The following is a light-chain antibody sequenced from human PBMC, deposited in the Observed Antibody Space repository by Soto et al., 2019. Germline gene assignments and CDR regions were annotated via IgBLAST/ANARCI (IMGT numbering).Light chain of an antibody. Sequence: DIQMTQSPSTLPASLEDRVIITCRASQSVNIWFAWYQQKPGKAPNLLIYAASTLQSGVPSRFSGSGSGTDFTLTISSLQPEDFGTYSCQQSYSIPWTFGQGTKVDIK. J-gene: IGKJ1*01. CDR3: QQSYSIPWT. CDR2: AAS. CDR1: QSVNIW. V-gene: IGKV1-39*01.